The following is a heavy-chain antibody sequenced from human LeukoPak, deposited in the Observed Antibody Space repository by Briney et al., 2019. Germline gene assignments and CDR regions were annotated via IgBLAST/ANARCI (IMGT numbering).Heavy chain of an antibody. CDR1: GGTFSSYA. Sequence: SVKVSCKASGGTFSSYAISWVRQAPGQGLEWMGGIIPIFGTANYAQKFQGRVTITADKSTSTAYMELSSLRSDDMAVYYCARGIWTGHTVGYYFDNWGQGTLVTVSS. CDR2: IIPIFGTA. J-gene: IGHJ4*02. V-gene: IGHV1-69*06. CDR3: ARGIWTGHTVGYYFDN. D-gene: IGHD3/OR15-3a*01.